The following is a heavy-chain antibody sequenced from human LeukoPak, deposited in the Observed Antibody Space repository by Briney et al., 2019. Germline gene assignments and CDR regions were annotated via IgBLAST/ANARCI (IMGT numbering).Heavy chain of an antibody. CDR1: GFTFSSFA. Sequence: GGSLRLSCAASGFTFSSFAMSWVGRAPGKGLEGVSAISGSGGSTYYADSVKGRFTISRDNSKNTLYLQMNSLRAEDTAVYYCATTMVRAVIYYFDYWGQGTLVTVSS. V-gene: IGHV3-23*01. CDR2: ISGSGGST. J-gene: IGHJ4*02. D-gene: IGHD3-10*01. CDR3: ATTMVRAVIYYFDY.